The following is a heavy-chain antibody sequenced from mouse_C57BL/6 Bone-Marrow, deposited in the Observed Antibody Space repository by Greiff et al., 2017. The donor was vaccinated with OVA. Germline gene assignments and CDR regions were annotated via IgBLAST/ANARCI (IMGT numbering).Heavy chain of an antibody. CDR2: IRNKANNHAT. J-gene: IGHJ2*01. V-gene: IGHV6-6*01. Sequence: EVHLVESGGGLVQPGGSMKLSCAASGFTFSDAWMDWVRQSPEKGLEWVAEIRNKANNHATYYAESVKGRFTISRDDSKSSVYLQMNSLRAEDTGIYYCTYYYGSSYDFDYWGQGTTLTVSS. CDR3: TYYYGSSYDFDY. CDR1: GFTFSDAW. D-gene: IGHD1-1*01.